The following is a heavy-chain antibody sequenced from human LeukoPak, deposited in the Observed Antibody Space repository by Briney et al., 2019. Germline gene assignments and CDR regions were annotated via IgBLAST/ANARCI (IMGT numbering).Heavy chain of an antibody. CDR1: GGSISSGGYY. CDR3: AREDWNYVFDY. Sequence: SQTLSLTCTVSGGSISSGGYYWSWIRPHPGKGLEWIGYIYYSGSTYYNPSLKSRVSISVDTSKNQFSLKLSSVTAADTAVYYCAREDWNYVFDYWGQGTLVTVSS. J-gene: IGHJ4*02. D-gene: IGHD1-7*01. V-gene: IGHV4-31*03. CDR2: IYYSGST.